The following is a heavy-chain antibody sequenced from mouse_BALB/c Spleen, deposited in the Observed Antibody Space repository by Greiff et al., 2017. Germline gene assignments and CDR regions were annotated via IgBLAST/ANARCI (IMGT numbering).Heavy chain of an antibody. CDR2: IWAGGST. CDR3: ARDLTTGDYYAMDY. V-gene: IGHV2-9*02. J-gene: IGHJ4*01. D-gene: IGHD1-1*01. CDR1: GFSLTSYG. Sequence: VQRVESGPGLVAPSQSLSITCTVSGFSLTSYGVHWVRQPPGKGLEWLGVIWAGGSTNYNSALMSRLSISKDNSKSQVFLKMNSLQTDDTAMYYCARDLTTGDYYAMDYWGQGTSVTVSS.